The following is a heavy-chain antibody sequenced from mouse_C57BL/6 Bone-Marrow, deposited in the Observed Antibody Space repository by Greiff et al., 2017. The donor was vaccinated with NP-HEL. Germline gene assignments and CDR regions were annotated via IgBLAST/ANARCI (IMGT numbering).Heavy chain of an antibody. CDR3: ARLYGYGYWYFDV. CDR2: ISNGGGST. Sequence: EVKLMESGGGLVQPGGSLKLSCAASGFTFSDYYMYWVRQTPEKRLEWVAYISNGGGSTYYPDTVKGRFTISRDNAKNTLYLQMSRLKSEDTAMYYCARLYGYGYWYFDVWGTGTTVTVSS. CDR1: GFTFSDYY. D-gene: IGHD2-2*01. V-gene: IGHV5-12*01. J-gene: IGHJ1*03.